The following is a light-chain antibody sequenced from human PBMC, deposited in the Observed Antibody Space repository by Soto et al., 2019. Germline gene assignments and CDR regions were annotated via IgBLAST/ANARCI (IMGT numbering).Light chain of an antibody. CDR1: SSDVGGYNY. V-gene: IGLV2-8*01. CDR3: SSYAGSNNPVI. CDR2: EVS. J-gene: IGLJ2*01. Sequence: QSVLTQPPSASGSPGQSVTISCTGTSSDVGGYNYVSWYQQHPGKAPKFMIYEVSKRPSGVPDRFSGSKSGNTASLTVSGRQADDEADYYCSSYAGSNNPVIFGGGTQLTVL.